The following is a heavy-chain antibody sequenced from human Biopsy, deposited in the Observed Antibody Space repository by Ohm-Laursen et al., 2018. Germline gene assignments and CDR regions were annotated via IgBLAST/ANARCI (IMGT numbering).Heavy chain of an antibody. J-gene: IGHJ3*02. Sequence: SVKVSCKSSGYTFSSYGINWVRQAPGQGLEWLGWISTYNGNTNYAQNLQGRVTMTTDTSTSTAYMELRSLRSDDTAVYYCARGGTLVVVPTAVLHSFDIWGQGTMVTVSS. D-gene: IGHD2-2*01. CDR3: ARGGTLVVVPTAVLHSFDI. V-gene: IGHV1-18*01. CDR2: ISTYNGNT. CDR1: GYTFSSYG.